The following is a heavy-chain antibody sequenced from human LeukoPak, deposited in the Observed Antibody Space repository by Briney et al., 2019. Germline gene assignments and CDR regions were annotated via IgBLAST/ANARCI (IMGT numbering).Heavy chain of an antibody. V-gene: IGHV3-23*01. Sequence: GGSLRLSCXXSXFTFSNYAMSWVRQAPGKGLEWVSGISSSGGSTYSAGSVKGRFTISRDNAKSTLYVQMNSLRAEDTAVYYCAKDHYSNYGYFDYWGQGTLVTVSS. D-gene: IGHD4-11*01. CDR1: XFTFSNYA. CDR2: ISSSGGST. J-gene: IGHJ4*02. CDR3: AKDHYSNYGYFDY.